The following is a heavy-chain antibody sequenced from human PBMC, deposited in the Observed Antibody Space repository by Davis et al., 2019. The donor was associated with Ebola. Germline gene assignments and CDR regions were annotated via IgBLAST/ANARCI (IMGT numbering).Heavy chain of an antibody. CDR2: ISSASRYI. V-gene: IGHV3-21*04. D-gene: IGHD6-19*01. Sequence: GGSLRLSCAASGFTFSSYGMHWVRQAPGKGLEWVSSISSASRYIYYADSVKGRFTISRDNAKNSLYLQMNSLRAEDTAVYYCARDGIKWLVPVWGQGTLVTVSS. CDR3: ARDGIKWLVPV. J-gene: IGHJ4*02. CDR1: GFTFSSYG.